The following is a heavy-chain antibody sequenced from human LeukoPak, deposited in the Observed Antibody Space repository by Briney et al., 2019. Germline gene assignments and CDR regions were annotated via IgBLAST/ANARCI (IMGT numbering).Heavy chain of an antibody. CDR3: ARSTVHYYYYYGMDV. CDR1: GYTFTSYA. D-gene: IGHD2-2*01. CDR2: INTNTGNP. Sequence: GASVKVSCKASGYTFTSYAMNWVRQAPGQGLEWMGWINTNTGNPTYAQGFTGRFVFSLDTSVSTAYLQISSLKAEDTAVYYCARSTVHYYYYYGMDVWGQGTTVTVSS. J-gene: IGHJ6*02. V-gene: IGHV7-4-1*02.